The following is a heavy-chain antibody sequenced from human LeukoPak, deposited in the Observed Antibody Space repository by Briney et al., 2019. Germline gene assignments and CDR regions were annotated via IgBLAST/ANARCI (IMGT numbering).Heavy chain of an antibody. CDR3: AKQARGGNWFDP. V-gene: IGHV3-30*02. Sequence: GGSLRLSCAASGFTVSSNYMSWVRQAPGKGLEWVAFIRFDGGDKYYADSVKGRFTISRDNSKNTLYLQMNSLRAEDTAVYYCAKQARGGNWFDPWGQGTLVTVSS. D-gene: IGHD3-16*01. J-gene: IGHJ5*02. CDR2: IRFDGGDK. CDR1: GFTVSSNY.